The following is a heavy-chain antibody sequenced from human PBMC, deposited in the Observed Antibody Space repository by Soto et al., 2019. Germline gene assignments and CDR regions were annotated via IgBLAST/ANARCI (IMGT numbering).Heavy chain of an antibody. CDR1: GGSFSGYY. J-gene: IGHJ5*02. D-gene: IGHD1-7*01. CDR2: INHSGST. V-gene: IGHV4-34*01. Sequence: SETLSLTCAVYGGSFSGYYWSWIRQPPGKGLEWIGEINHSGSTNYNPSLKSRVTISVDTSKNQFSLKLSSVTAADTAVYYCARVDELRLSGGDYSCWFDPWGQGTLVTVSS. CDR3: ARVDELRLSGGDYSCWFDP.